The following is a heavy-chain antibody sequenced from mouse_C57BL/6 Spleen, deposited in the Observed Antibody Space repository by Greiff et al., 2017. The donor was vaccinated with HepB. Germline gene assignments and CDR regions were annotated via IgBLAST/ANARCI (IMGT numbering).Heavy chain of an antibody. CDR3: AAYYDGSSRAWFAY. CDR2: INPNNGGT. D-gene: IGHD1-1*01. Sequence: EVKLMESGPELVKPGASVKMSCKASGYTFTDYNMHWVKQSHGKSLEWIGYINPNNGGTSYNQKFKGKATLTVNKSSSTAYMELRSLTSEDSAVYYCAAYYDGSSRAWFAYWGQGTLVTVSA. V-gene: IGHV1-22*01. CDR1: GYTFTDYN. J-gene: IGHJ3*01.